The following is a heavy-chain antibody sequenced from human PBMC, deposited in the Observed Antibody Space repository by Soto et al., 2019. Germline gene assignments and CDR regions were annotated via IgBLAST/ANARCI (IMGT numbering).Heavy chain of an antibody. Sequence: SETLSLTCAVYGGSFSGYYWSWIRQPPGKGLEWIGEINHSGSTNYNPSLKSRVTISVDTSKNQFSLKLSSVTAADTAVYYCARGVPLIPEAYVSDDDYWGQGTLVTVSS. CDR1: GGSFSGYY. J-gene: IGHJ4*02. CDR2: INHSGST. D-gene: IGHD2-21*01. V-gene: IGHV4-34*01. CDR3: ARGVPLIPEAYVSDDDY.